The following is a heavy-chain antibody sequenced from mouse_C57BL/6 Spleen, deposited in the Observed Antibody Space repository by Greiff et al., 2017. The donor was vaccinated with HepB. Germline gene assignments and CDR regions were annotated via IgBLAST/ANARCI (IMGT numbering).Heavy chain of an antibody. CDR2: IHPNSGST. V-gene: IGHV1-64*01. J-gene: IGHJ3*01. CDR1: GYTFTSYW. CDR3: AAGGGPPFAY. D-gene: IGHD1-1*02. Sequence: QVQLKQPGAELVKPGASVKLSCKASGYTFTSYWMHWVKQRPGQGLEWIGMIHPNSGSTNYNEKFKSKATLTVDKSSSTAYMQLSSLTSEDSAVYYCAAGGGPPFAYWGQGTLVTVSA.